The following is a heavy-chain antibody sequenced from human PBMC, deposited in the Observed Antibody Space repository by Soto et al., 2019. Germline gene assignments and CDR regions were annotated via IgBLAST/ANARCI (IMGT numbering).Heavy chain of an antibody. J-gene: IGHJ4*02. CDR3: ARYGGRHSGGIDY. V-gene: IGHV1-69*01. CDR1: GCTFSSYS. D-gene: IGHD1-26*01. Sequence: QVQLVQSGAEVKKPGSSVKVSCTASGCTFSSYSINWVRQAPGQGLEWMVEIIPIFGTANYAQKFQGRVTITADESKSTAYEELISQRSEDTAVYYCARYGGRHSGGIDYGGQGTLVTVSS. CDR2: IIPIFGTA.